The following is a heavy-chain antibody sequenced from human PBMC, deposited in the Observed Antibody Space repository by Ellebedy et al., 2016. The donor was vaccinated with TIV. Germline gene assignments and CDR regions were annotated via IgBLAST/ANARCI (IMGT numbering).Heavy chain of an antibody. CDR1: GGSVSSGSYY. V-gene: IGHV4-61*01. Sequence: SETLSLTCTVSGGSVSSGSYYWSWIRQPPGKGLEWIGYIYYSGSTYYNPSLKSRVTISVDRSKNQFSLRLSSVTAADTAFYYCARGSHVGTVGSMDVWGQGTTVTVSS. CDR3: ARGSHVGTVGSMDV. CDR2: IYYSGST. D-gene: IGHD1-26*01. J-gene: IGHJ6*02.